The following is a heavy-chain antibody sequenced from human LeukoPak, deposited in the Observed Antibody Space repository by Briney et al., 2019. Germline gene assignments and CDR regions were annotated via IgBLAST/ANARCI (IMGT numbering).Heavy chain of an antibody. J-gene: IGHJ4*02. Sequence: KPSETLSLTCAVYGGSFSGYYWSWIRQPPGKGLEWIGEINHSGSTNYNPSLKSRVTISVDTSKNQFSLKLSSVTAADTAVYYCARGPWYSSSWYAYWGQGTLVTVSS. V-gene: IGHV4-34*01. CDR3: ARGPWYSSSWYAY. CDR2: INHSGST. CDR1: GGSFSGYY. D-gene: IGHD6-13*01.